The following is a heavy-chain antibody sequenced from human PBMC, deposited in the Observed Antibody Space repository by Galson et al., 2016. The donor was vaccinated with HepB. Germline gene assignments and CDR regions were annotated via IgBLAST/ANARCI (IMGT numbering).Heavy chain of an antibody. CDR3: ARLPRRGTRTTRPGRFDS. CDR1: GTSISSYY. D-gene: IGHD1/OR15-1a*01. CDR2: IFYSGST. V-gene: IGHV4-59*08. Sequence: ETLSLTCTVSGTSISSYYWSWIRQPPGKGLEWIGYIFYSGSTNYNPSLGSRPTMSVDTSKNQVSLKLSSVTAADTAVYYCARLPRRGTRTTRPGRFDSWGQGTLVTVSS. J-gene: IGHJ5*01.